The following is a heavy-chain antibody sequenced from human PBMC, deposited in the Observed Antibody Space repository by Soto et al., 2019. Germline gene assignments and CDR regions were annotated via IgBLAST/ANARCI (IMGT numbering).Heavy chain of an antibody. CDR3: STGGERDYYDPSGWR. CDR1: GGTFSNYA. V-gene: IGHV1-69*12. J-gene: IGHJ1*01. Sequence: QVQLVQSGAEVKKPGSSVKVSCKASGGTFSNYALDWVRQAPGQGLEWMGGIIPIFGTVRHAQNFQGRVTITADESTATAYMELSSLRYEDTAMYYCSTGGERDYYDPSGWRWGQRTLVTVSS. CDR2: IIPIFGTV. D-gene: IGHD3-22*01.